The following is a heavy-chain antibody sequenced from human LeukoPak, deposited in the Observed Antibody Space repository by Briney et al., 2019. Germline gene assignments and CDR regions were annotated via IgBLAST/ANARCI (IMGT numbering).Heavy chain of an antibody. CDR3: ARVTAESYSDSSGYYSY. Sequence: ASVKVSCKASGYTFTSYAMHWVRQAPGQRLEWMGWISVGNGNTKYSEKFQDRVIISGDTSASTAYMELSSLRSGDTAVYFCARVTAESYSDSSGYYSYWGQGTLVTVSS. CDR1: GYTFTSYA. V-gene: IGHV1-3*01. CDR2: ISVGNGNT. D-gene: IGHD3-22*01. J-gene: IGHJ4*02.